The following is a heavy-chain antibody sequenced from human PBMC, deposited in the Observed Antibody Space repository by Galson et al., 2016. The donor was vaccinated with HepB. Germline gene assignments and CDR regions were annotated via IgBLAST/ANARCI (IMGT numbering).Heavy chain of an antibody. J-gene: IGHJ6*02. V-gene: IGHV3-30*18. CDR3: AKDFTMIVVPYYYYGMDV. CDR2: ISYDGSIK. D-gene: IGHD3-22*01. Sequence: SLRLSCAASGFTFSNYGMHWVRQAPGKGLEWVAVISYDGSIKYYVDSVKGRFTIPRDNSKNTLYLQMNSLRAEDTAVYYCAKDFTMIVVPYYYYGMDVWGQGTTVTVSS. CDR1: GFTFSNYG.